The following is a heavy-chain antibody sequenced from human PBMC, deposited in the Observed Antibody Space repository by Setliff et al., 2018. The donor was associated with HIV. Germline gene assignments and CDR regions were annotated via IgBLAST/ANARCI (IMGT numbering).Heavy chain of an antibody. Sequence: RASVKVSCKVSGYALTELSIHWVRQAPGKGLEWMGWISAYNDNTHYAQKLQGRVTMTTDTSTNTAYMELRSLRSDDTAVYYCARELPDSSSWVDYWGQGTLVTVSS. J-gene: IGHJ4*02. CDR3: ARELPDSSSWVDY. CDR2: ISAYNDNT. CDR1: GYALTELS. D-gene: IGHD6-13*01. V-gene: IGHV1-18*01.